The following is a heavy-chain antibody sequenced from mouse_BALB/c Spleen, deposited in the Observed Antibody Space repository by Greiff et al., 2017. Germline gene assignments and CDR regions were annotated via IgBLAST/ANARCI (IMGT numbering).Heavy chain of an antibody. V-gene: IGHV5-4*02. D-gene: IGHD2-14*01. Sequence: EVMLVESGGGLVKPGGSLKLSCAASGFTFSDYYMYWVRQTPEKRLEWVATISDGGSFTYYPDSVKGRFTISRDNAKNNLYLQMSSLKSEDTAMYYCARGDRYDEGYYAVDYWGQGSSVAVSS. J-gene: IGHJ4*01. CDR3: ARGDRYDEGYYAVDY. CDR1: GFTFSDYY. CDR2: ISDGGSFT.